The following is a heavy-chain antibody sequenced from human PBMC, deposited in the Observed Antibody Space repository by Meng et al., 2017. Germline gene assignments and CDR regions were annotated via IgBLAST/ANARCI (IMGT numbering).Heavy chain of an antibody. D-gene: IGHD6-19*01. CDR2: ISYDGSNN. J-gene: IGHJ4*02. Sequence: VVAVELGGGAVKPVGALSLACAATVLHVMSYGMHWGSQAPGKGREWVAVISYDGSNNYHADSVKGRFTIFRDNSKNTLYLQMNSLRAEDTAVYYCARDPGWLVRGYFDYWGQGTLVTVSS. CDR1: VLHVMSYG. V-gene: IGHV3-30*04. CDR3: ARDPGWLVRGYFDY.